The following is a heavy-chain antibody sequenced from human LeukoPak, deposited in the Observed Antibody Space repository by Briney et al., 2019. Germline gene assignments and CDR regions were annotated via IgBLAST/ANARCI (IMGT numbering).Heavy chain of an antibody. D-gene: IGHD6-19*01. V-gene: IGHV3-23*01. CDR3: TKVASPGIAVAYIANYFDY. CDR1: GFTFSTYA. CDR2: ITESGGST. J-gene: IGHJ4*02. Sequence: GGSLRLSCEASGFTFSTYAMSWVRQAPGKGLEWVSDITESGGSTYYADSVKGRFTISRDDSKKTMYLQMNSLRAEDTAVYYCTKVASPGIAVAYIANYFDYWGQGALVTVSS.